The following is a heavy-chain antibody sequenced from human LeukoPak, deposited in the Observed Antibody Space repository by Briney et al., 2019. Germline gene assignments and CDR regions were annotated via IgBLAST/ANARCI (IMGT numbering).Heavy chain of an antibody. V-gene: IGHV4-39*01. Sequence: KPSETLSLTCTVSGGSISSSTNYWGWIRQPPGKGLEWIGSIYYSGSTYYNPSLKSRVTISVDTSKNQFSLKLSSVTAADTAVYYCARTNRRAASRGYWGQGTLVTVSS. J-gene: IGHJ4*02. CDR3: ARTNRRAASRGY. CDR1: GGSISSSTNY. D-gene: IGHD1-14*01. CDR2: IYYSGST.